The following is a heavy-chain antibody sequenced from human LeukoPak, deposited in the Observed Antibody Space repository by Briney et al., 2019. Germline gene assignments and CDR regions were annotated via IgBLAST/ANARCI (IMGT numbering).Heavy chain of an antibody. D-gene: IGHD3-22*01. Sequence: GGSLRLSCAASGFTFSSYSMNWVRQAPGKGLEWVSSSSSNSNYKYYADSVTGRFTISRDNSKNTLYPQMNSLRAEDTAVYYCAKSRYYYDSSGYYPPFDYWGQGTLVTVSS. CDR2: SSSNSNYK. CDR3: AKSRYYYDSSGYYPPFDY. CDR1: GFTFSSYS. J-gene: IGHJ4*02. V-gene: IGHV3-21*04.